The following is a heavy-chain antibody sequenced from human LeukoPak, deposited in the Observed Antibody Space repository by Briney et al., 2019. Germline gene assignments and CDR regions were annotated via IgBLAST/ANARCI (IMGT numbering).Heavy chain of an antibody. CDR2: ISGRGGKQ. J-gene: IGHJ4*02. CDR3: AKRGVVIRVILVGFHKEAYYFDS. V-gene: IGHV3-23*01. CDR1: GITLSNYG. Sequence: GGSLRLSCAVSGITLSNYGMSWVRQAPGKGLEWFPGISGRGGKQYYADSVKGRFTISRDNSKNTLYLQMNSLRAEDTAVYFCAKRGVVIRVILVGFHKEAYYFDSWGQGALVTVSS. D-gene: IGHD3-22*01.